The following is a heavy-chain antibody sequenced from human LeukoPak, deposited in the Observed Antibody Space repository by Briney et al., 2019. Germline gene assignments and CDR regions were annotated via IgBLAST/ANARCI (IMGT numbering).Heavy chain of an antibody. J-gene: IGHJ5*02. CDR3: ARDSSWYPGWFDP. CDR1: GGSISSYY. D-gene: IGHD6-13*01. CDR2: IYYSEST. V-gene: IGHV4-59*01. Sequence: SESLSLTCTVSGGSISSYYWSWIRQPPGKGLEWIGYIYYSESTNYNPSLKSRVTISVDTSKNQFSLKLSSVTAADTAVYYCARDSSWYPGWFDPWGQGTLITVSS.